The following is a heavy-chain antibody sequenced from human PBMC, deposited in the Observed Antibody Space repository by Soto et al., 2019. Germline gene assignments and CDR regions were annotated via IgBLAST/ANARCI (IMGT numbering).Heavy chain of an antibody. V-gene: IGHV3-23*01. Sequence: PGGSLRLSCAASGFTFSSYAMSWVRQAPGKGLEWVSAISGSGGSTYYADSVKGRFTISRDNSKNTLYLQMNSLRAEDTAVYYCAKDRRAGAARNYYYYGMDVWGQGTTVTVSS. J-gene: IGHJ6*02. CDR2: ISGSGGST. CDR3: AKDRRAGAARNYYYYGMDV. CDR1: GFTFSSYA. D-gene: IGHD6-6*01.